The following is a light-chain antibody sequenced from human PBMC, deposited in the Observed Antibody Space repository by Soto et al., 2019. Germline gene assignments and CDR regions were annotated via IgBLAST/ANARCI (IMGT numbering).Light chain of an antibody. Sequence: QSALTQPASVSGSPGQSITISCTGTSGDIGLYNYVSWYRQHPGKAPKLMIFEVSNRHSGVSNRFSGSKSGNTASLTISGLHAEDEADYYCSSYAGSSNLVFGGGTKLTVL. V-gene: IGLV2-14*01. CDR3: SSYAGSSNLV. CDR1: SGDIGLYNY. J-gene: IGLJ3*02. CDR2: EVS.